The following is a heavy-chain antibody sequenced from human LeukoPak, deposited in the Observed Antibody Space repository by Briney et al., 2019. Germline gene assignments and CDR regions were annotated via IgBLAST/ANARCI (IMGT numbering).Heavy chain of an antibody. J-gene: IGHJ4*02. Sequence: GRSLRLSCAASGFTFDDYAMHWVRHAPGKGLEWVSGISWNGGSIGYADSVKGRFTISRDSAKNSLYLQMNSLRAEDTALYYCAKDGGSSGWYVDYWGQGTLVTVSS. V-gene: IGHV3-9*01. D-gene: IGHD6-19*01. CDR3: AKDGGSSGWYVDY. CDR2: ISWNGGSI. CDR1: GFTFDDYA.